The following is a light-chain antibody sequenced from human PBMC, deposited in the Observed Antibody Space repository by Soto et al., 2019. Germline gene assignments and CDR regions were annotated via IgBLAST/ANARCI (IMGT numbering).Light chain of an antibody. Sequence: EIQMTQSPSTLSASIGDRVIITCRASQTISDWLAWYQQKPVKAPSLLVYDASKLQTGVPSRFRGSGSGTEFTLTISSLQPDDFATYYCQHYNSYGTFGQGTKVDIK. V-gene: IGKV1-5*01. J-gene: IGKJ1*01. CDR2: DAS. CDR3: QHYNSYGT. CDR1: QTISDW.